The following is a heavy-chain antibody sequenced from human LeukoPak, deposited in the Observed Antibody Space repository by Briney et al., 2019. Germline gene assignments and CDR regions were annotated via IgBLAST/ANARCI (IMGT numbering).Heavy chain of an antibody. CDR1: GFTFNNYG. J-gene: IGHJ4*02. V-gene: IGHV3-23*01. CDR2: ISGSGGST. CDR3: AKGRYGSGWFLFDY. Sequence: PGGSLRLSCAASGFTFNNYGMIWVRQAPGKGLEWVSAISGSGGSTYYADSVKGRFTISRDNSKNTLYLQMNSLRAEDTAVYYCAKGRYGSGWFLFDYWGQGTLVTVSS. D-gene: IGHD6-19*01.